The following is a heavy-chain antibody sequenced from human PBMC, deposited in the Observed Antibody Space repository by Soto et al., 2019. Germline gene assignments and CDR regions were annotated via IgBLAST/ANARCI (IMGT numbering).Heavy chain of an antibody. D-gene: IGHD6-25*01. Sequence: QLVQSGAEVKKPGASVKVSCKTSGPTFIAYYIHWVRQAPGQGLEWMGWIDPKSGGTTYEQKFLGSVTMTRDASINTCSIELNRLTSDDTAVYYCARVSAAVPEWGQGTLLTVSS. V-gene: IGHV1-2*02. CDR1: GPTFIAYY. J-gene: IGHJ4*02. CDR2: IDPKSGGT. CDR3: ARVSAAVPE.